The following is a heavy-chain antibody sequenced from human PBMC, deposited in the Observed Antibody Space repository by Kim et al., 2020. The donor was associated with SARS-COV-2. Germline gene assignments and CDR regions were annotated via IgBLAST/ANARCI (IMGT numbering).Heavy chain of an antibody. J-gene: IGHJ4*02. CDR1: GGSISSSSYY. D-gene: IGHD1-1*01. CDR2: IYYSGST. CDR3: ARRATGKTRPFDY. Sequence: SETMSLTCTVSGGSISSSSYYWGWIRQPPGKGLEWIGSIYYSGSTYYNPSLKSRVTISVDTSKNQFSLKLSSVTAADTAVYYCARRATGKTRPFDYWGQG. V-gene: IGHV4-39*01.